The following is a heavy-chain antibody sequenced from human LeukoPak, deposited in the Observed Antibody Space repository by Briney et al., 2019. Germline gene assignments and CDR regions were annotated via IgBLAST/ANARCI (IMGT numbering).Heavy chain of an antibody. D-gene: IGHD2-2*01. CDR2: IYYSGST. Sequence: SETPSLTCTVSGGSISSYYWSWIRQPPGKGLEWIGYIYYSGSTNYNPSLKSRVTISVDTSKNQFSLKLSSVTAADTAVYYCARGMQRGDIVVVPAAMGFGAFDIWGQGTMVTVSS. J-gene: IGHJ3*02. V-gene: IGHV4-59*01. CDR3: ARGMQRGDIVVVPAAMGFGAFDI. CDR1: GGSISSYY.